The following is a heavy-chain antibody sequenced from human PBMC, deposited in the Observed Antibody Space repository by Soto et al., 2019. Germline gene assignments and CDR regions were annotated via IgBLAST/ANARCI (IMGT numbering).Heavy chain of an antibody. CDR1: GFTFDDYA. D-gene: IGHD2-15*01. J-gene: IGHJ3*02. Sequence: EVQLVGSGGSLVQPGRSLRLSCAASGFTFDDYAMHWVRQAPGKGLEWVLGISWNSGSIGYAESVKRRFTISRDNAKNSLYLQMSSVRAEDTALYYCAKDTLMFEGYCSGGSCYFGAFDIWGHGTMVTVSS. CDR2: ISWNSGSI. CDR3: AKDTLMFEGYCSGGSCYFGAFDI. V-gene: IGHV3-9*01.